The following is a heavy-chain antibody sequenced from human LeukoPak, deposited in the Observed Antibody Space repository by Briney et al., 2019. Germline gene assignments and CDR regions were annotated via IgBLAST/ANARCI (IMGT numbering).Heavy chain of an antibody. Sequence: ASVKVSCKASGYTFTTYYMHWVRQAPGQGLEWMGIINPNGGSTSCAQKFQGRVTMTRDMSTSTIYMELSSLRSEDTAVYYCARDGEYNYGYGSLYYYYYYMDVWGKGTTVTVSS. CDR2: INPNGGST. V-gene: IGHV1-46*01. J-gene: IGHJ6*03. CDR3: ARDGEYNYGYGSLYYYYYYMDV. D-gene: IGHD5-18*01. CDR1: GYTFTTYY.